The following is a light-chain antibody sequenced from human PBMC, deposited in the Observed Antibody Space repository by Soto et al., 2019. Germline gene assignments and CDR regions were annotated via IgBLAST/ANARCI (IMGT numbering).Light chain of an antibody. Sequence: DMQMTQSPSTLSASVGDRVTITCRASQSIGGWLAWYQQKPGKAPNLLIYKASNLQSGVPSRFSGSGSGTEFTLTITRLQPDDFATYYCQQYNSYPLTFGGGTKVDIK. CDR1: QSIGGW. CDR3: QQYNSYPLT. J-gene: IGKJ4*01. V-gene: IGKV1-5*03. CDR2: KAS.